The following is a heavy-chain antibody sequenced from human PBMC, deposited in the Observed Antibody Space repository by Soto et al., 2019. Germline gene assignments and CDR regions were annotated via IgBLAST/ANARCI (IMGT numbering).Heavy chain of an antibody. V-gene: IGHV1-69*13. CDR3: ARPFYCSSTSCSWMDV. J-gene: IGHJ6*02. CDR1: GGTFSSYA. D-gene: IGHD2-2*01. CDR2: IIPIFGTA. Sequence: SVKVSCKASGGTFSSYAISWVRQAPGQGLEWMGGIIPIFGTANYAQKFQGRVTITADESTSTAYMELRSLRSEDTAVYYCARPFYCSSTSCSWMDVWGQGTTVTVSS.